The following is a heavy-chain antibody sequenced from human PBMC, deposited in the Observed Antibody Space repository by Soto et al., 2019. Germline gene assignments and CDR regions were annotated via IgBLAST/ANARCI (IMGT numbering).Heavy chain of an antibody. D-gene: IGHD2-2*01. CDR3: ARARCSSGQCYYFDY. J-gene: IGHJ4*02. CDR1: GFTFSSYN. V-gene: IGHV3-64*02. CDR2: ISCSGDRT. Sequence: EVQLVESGEGLVQPGGSLRLSCAASGFTFSSYNIHWVRQAPGKGLEFVSAISCSGDRTYYEDSVKGRFTITRDNSKNRVWLQMGSLRAEDTAVYYCARARCSSGQCYYFDYWGRGALVSVSS.